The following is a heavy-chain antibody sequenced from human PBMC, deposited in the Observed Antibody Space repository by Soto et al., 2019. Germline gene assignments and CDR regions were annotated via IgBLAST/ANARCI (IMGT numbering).Heavy chain of an antibody. D-gene: IGHD2-21*01. CDR3: AGDDWGPAPF. J-gene: IGHJ4*02. CDR1: GFSFSRSW. Sequence: EMQLVESGGGLVQPGGSLRLSCAASGFSFSRSWMSWVRQAPGKGLEWVANLKEDGSEVHYVDSVKGRFTISRDNARNTVYLQVSCLRVEDTAMHYGAGDDWGPAPFRGQGTRFGVSS. V-gene: IGHV3-7*04. CDR2: LKEDGSEV.